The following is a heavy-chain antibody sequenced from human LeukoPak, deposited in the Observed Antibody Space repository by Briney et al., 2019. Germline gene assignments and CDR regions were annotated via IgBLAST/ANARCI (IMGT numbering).Heavy chain of an antibody. Sequence: PSETLSLTCAVSGGSISSGGYSWSWIRQPPGKGLEWIGYIYHSGSTHYNPSLKSRVTISVDRSKNQFSLKLSSVTAADTAVYYCARGYGDYDYWGQGTLVTVSS. D-gene: IGHD4-17*01. V-gene: IGHV4-30-2*01. CDR2: IYHSGST. CDR1: GGSISSGGYS. CDR3: ARGYGDYDY. J-gene: IGHJ4*02.